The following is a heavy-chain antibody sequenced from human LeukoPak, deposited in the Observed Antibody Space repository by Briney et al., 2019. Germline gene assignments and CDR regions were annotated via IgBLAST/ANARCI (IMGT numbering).Heavy chain of an antibody. CDR2: IKPNSGGT. D-gene: IGHD2-15*01. Sequence: GASVKVSCKASGYTFTGYYMHWVRQAPGQGLEWMGWIKPNSGGTNYAQKFQGRVTMTRDTSISTAYMELSRLRSEDTAVYYCARSTRVVVVAANDYWGQGTLVTVSS. V-gene: IGHV1-2*02. CDR1: GYTFTGYY. J-gene: IGHJ4*02. CDR3: ARSTRVVVVAANDY.